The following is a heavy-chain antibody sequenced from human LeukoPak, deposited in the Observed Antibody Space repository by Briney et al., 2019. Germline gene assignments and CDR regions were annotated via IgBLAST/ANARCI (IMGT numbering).Heavy chain of an antibody. J-gene: IGHJ3*02. V-gene: IGHV3-30*02. CDR3: ARQIIVVGAFDI. Sequence: PGGSLRLSCAASGFTFSSYGMHWVRQAPGKGLEWVAFIRYDGSNKYYADSVKGRFTISRDNSKNTLYLQMNSLRAEDTAVYYCARQIIVVGAFDIWGQGTMVTVSS. D-gene: IGHD2-15*01. CDR2: IRYDGSNK. CDR1: GFTFSSYG.